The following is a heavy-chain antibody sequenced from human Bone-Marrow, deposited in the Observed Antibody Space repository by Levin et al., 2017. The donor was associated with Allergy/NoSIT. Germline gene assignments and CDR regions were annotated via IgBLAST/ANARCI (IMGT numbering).Heavy chain of an antibody. V-gene: IGHV2-5*02. CDR3: AHKAYCSSTSCYLPYYFDY. CDR1: GFSLSTSGVG. D-gene: IGHD2-2*01. J-gene: IGHJ4*02. CDR2: IYWDDDK. Sequence: SGPTLVKPTQTLTLTCTFSGFSLSTSGVGVGWIRQPPGKALEWLALIYWDDDKRYSPSLKSRLTITKDTSKNQVVLTMTNMDPVDTATYYCAHKAYCSSTSCYLPYYFDYWGQGTLVTVSS.